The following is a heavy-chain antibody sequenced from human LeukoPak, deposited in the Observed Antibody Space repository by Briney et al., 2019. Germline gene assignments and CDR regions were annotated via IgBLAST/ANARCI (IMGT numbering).Heavy chain of an antibody. Sequence: SETLSLTCAVYGGSFSGYYWSWIRQPPGKGLEWIGEINHSGSTNYNPSLKSRVTISVDTSKNQFSLKLSPVTAADTAVYYCARAVVAARQNFDYWGQGTLVTVSS. D-gene: IGHD6-6*01. CDR3: ARAVVAARQNFDY. V-gene: IGHV4-34*01. CDR1: GGSFSGYY. CDR2: INHSGST. J-gene: IGHJ4*02.